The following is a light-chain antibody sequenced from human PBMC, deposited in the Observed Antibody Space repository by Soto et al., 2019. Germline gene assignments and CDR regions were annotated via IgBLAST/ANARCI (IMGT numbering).Light chain of an antibody. CDR1: QSLGSK. CDR2: GAS. CDR3: QQYGSSPIT. V-gene: IGKV3D-15*02. J-gene: IGKJ5*01. Sequence: EILMTQSPATLSVSPGERATLSCRASQSLGSKLAWYQQTNGQAPRILIYGASTRDTGIPARFSGSGSGTDFTLTISEVQPEDFEVYYCQQYGSSPITFGQGTRLEIK.